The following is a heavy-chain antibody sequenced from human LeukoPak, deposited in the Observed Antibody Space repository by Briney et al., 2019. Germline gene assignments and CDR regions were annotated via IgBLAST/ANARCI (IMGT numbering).Heavy chain of an antibody. CDR3: ARLGYSGSYYKGWYFDL. J-gene: IGHJ2*01. D-gene: IGHD1-26*01. CDR1: GDSISSGYY. Sequence: PSKTLSLTCAVSGDSISSGYYWGWIRQPPGKGLEWIGSIYYSGATHSNPSLKSRVTISVDTSKNQFSLTLSSVTAADTAVYYCARLGYSGSYYKGWYFDLGGRGTLVTVSS. CDR2: IYYSGAT. V-gene: IGHV4-38-2*01.